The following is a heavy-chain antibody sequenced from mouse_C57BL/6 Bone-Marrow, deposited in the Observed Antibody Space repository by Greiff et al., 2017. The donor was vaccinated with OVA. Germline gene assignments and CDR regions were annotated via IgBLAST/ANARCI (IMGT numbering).Heavy chain of an antibody. CDR3: TKLSYYGSSYTFYYFDY. V-gene: IGHV14-1*01. J-gene: IGHJ2*01. CDR1: GFNIKDYY. CDR2: IDPEDGDT. Sequence: VQLKQSGAELVRPGASVKLSCTASGFNIKDYYMHWVKQRPEQGLEWIGRIDPEDGDTEYAPKFQGKATMTADTSSNTAYLQLSSLTSEDTAVYYCTKLSYYGSSYTFYYFDYWGQGTTLTVSS. D-gene: IGHD1-1*01.